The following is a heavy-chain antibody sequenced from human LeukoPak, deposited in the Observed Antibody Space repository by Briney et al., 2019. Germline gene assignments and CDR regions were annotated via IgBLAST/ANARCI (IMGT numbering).Heavy chain of an antibody. CDR3: ARVGGSFGVVTPGAFDI. J-gene: IGHJ3*02. Sequence: SVKVSCKASGGIFSSYAFTWVRQAPGQGLEWMGGIIPIFGTANYAQKFQGRVTITADESTSTAYMELNSLRSEDTAVYYCARVGGSFGVVTPGAFDIWGQGTMVTVSS. D-gene: IGHD3-3*01. V-gene: IGHV1-69*01. CDR2: IIPIFGTA. CDR1: GGIFSSYA.